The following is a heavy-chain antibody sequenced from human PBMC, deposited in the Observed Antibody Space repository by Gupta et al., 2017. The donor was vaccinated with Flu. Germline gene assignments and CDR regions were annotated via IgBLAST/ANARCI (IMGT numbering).Heavy chain of an antibody. CDR3: ARVEDSGSASVRYDY. D-gene: IGHD2-15*01. V-gene: IGHV3-72*01. J-gene: IGHJ4*02. Sequence: EVQLVESGGGLVQPGGSLRLSCAVSGFGFSDHYMDWVRQAPGKGLEWVGRTRHKASDYTTEYAASGKGRFTISRDNSKNTLYLQMNRLKTEDTAVYYCARVEDSGSASVRYDYGGQVAMVTVSS. CDR1: GFGFSDHY. CDR2: TRHKASDYTT.